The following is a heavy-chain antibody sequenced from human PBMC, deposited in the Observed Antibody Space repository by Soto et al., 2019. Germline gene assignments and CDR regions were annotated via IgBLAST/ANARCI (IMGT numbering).Heavy chain of an antibody. CDR3: AGGARVPAAGGIDY. D-gene: IGHD2-2*01. CDR2: IIPIFGTA. CDR1: GGTFSSYA. Sequence: QVQLVQSGAEVKKPGSSVKVSCKASGGTFSSYAISWVRQAPGQGLEWMGGIIPIFGTANYAQKFQGRVTITADESTSTAYMGLSSLSSEDTAVYYCAGGARVPAAGGIDYWGQGTLVTGSS. J-gene: IGHJ4*02. V-gene: IGHV1-69*12.